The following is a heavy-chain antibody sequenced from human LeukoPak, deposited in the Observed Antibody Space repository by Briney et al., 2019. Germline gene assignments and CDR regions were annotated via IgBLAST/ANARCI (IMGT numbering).Heavy chain of an antibody. CDR3: ARPLVLDDYVGNWFDP. CDR1: GFTFSSYE. CDR2: ISSSGSTI. J-gene: IGHJ5*02. D-gene: IGHD4-17*01. V-gene: IGHV3-48*03. Sequence: GGSLRLSCAASGFTFSSYEMNWVRQAPGKGLEWVSYISSSGSTIYYADSVKGRFTISRDNAKNSLYLQMNSLRAEDTAVYYCARPLVLDDYVGNWFDPWGQGTLVTVSS.